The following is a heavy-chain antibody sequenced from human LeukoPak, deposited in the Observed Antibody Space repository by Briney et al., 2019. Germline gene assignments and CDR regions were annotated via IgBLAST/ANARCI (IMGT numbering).Heavy chain of an antibody. CDR2: ISSSSSYI. CDR3: AKNTQNYGGPLGY. CDR1: GFTFSSYG. J-gene: IGHJ4*02. D-gene: IGHD1-7*01. V-gene: IGHV3-21*01. Sequence: GGTLRLSCAASGFTFSSYGMNWVRQAPGKGLEWVSSISSSSSYIYYADSVKGRFTISRDNAKNSLYLQMNSLRAEDTAVYYCAKNTQNYGGPLGYWGQGTLVTVSS.